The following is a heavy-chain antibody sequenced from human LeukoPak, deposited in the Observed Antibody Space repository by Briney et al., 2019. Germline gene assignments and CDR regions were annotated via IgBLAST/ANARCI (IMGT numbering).Heavy chain of an antibody. D-gene: IGHD3-9*01. CDR2: ISYDGSNK. Sequence: PGGSLRLSCAASGFTFSSYAMHWVRQAPGKGLEWVAVISYDGSNKYYADSVKGRFTISRDNSKNTLYLQMNSLRAEDTAVYYCAKDLRYDILTGYPPLDYWGQGTLVTVSS. J-gene: IGHJ4*02. CDR3: AKDLRYDILTGYPPLDY. V-gene: IGHV3-30*04. CDR1: GFTFSSYA.